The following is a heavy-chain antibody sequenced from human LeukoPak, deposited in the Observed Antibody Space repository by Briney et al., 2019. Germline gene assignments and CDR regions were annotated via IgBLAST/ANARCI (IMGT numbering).Heavy chain of an antibody. J-gene: IGHJ4*02. V-gene: IGHV3-15*01. D-gene: IGHD2-21*01. CDR1: GFTFSNAW. CDR2: IKRESDGGTT. Sequence: KPGGSLRLSCAASGFTFSNAWMSWVRQAPGKGLEWVGRIKRESDGGTTDYAAPVKGRFTISRDDSENTLYLQMNSLKTEDTGVYYCTLLWWARGDNDYWGQGALVTVSS. CDR3: TLLWWARGDNDY.